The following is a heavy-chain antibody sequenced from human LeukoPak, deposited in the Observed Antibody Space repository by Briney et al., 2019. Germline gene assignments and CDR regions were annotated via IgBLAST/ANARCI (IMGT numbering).Heavy chain of an antibody. Sequence: HPGGSLRLSCAASGFTFSRYAMTWVRQAPGKGLEWVSAVSGSGDTTYYADSVKGRFTISRDNSKSTLYLQVNSLRADDTALYYCAEVATSTSGPFDYWGQGTLVTVSS. D-gene: IGHD1-26*01. CDR3: AEVATSTSGPFDY. CDR2: VSGSGDTT. V-gene: IGHV3-23*01. CDR1: GFTFSRYA. J-gene: IGHJ4*02.